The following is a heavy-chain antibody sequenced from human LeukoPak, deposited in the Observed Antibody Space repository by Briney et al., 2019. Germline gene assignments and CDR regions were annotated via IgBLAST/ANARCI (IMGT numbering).Heavy chain of an antibody. CDR3: AKIGGLGAAAGTWDY. CDR1: GFTFSSYA. CDR2: ISYDGSNK. V-gene: IGHV3-30-3*02. D-gene: IGHD6-13*01. J-gene: IGHJ4*02. Sequence: GRSLRLSCAASGFTFSSYAMHWVRQAPGKGLEWVAVISYDGSNKYYADSVKGRFTISRDNSKNTLYLQMNSLRAEDTAVYYCAKIGGLGAAAGTWDYWGQGTLVTVSS.